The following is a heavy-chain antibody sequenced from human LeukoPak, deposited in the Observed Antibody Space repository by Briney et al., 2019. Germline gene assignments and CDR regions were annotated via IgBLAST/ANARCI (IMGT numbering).Heavy chain of an antibody. Sequence: PGGSLRLSCAASGFTFSSYGMHWVRQAPGKGLEWVAFIRYDGSNKYYADSVKGRFTISRDNSKNTLYLQMNSLRAEDTAVYYCAPPAGSGYVDNWLDPWGQGTLVTVSS. J-gene: IGHJ5*02. CDR1: GFTFSSYG. CDR2: IRYDGSNK. CDR3: APPAGSGYVDNWLDP. V-gene: IGHV3-30*02. D-gene: IGHD5-12*01.